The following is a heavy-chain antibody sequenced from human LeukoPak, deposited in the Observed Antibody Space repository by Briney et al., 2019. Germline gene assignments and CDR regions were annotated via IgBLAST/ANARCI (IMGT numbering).Heavy chain of an antibody. V-gene: IGHV4-4*02. J-gene: IGHJ5*02. D-gene: IGHD6-13*01. CDR3: ARVEYSSSWDNWFDP. CDR2: IYHSGST. CDR1: GGSISSSNW. Sequence: PSGTLSLTCAVSGGSISSSNWWSWVRQPPGKGLEWIGEIYHSGSTNYNPSLKSRVTISVDKSKNQFSLKLSSVTAADTAVYYCARVEYSSSWDNWFDPWGQGTLVTVSS.